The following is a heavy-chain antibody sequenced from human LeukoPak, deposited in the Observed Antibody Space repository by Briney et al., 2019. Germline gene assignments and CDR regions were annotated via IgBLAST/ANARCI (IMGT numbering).Heavy chain of an antibody. V-gene: IGHV3-23*01. Sequence: GASLRLSCAASGFTFSSYAMSWVRQAPGKGLEWVSAISGSGGSTYYADSMKGRFTISRDNSKNTLYLQMNSLRAEDTAVYYCAKSPSEHDYIVRYWGQGTLVTVSS. D-gene: IGHD4-11*01. CDR2: ISGSGGST. J-gene: IGHJ4*02. CDR3: AKSPSEHDYIVRY. CDR1: GFTFSSYA.